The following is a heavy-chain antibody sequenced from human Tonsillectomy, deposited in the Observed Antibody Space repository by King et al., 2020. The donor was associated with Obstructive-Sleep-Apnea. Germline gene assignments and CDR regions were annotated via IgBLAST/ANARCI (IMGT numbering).Heavy chain of an antibody. V-gene: IGHV3-21*01. CDR1: GFTFSSYT. D-gene: IGHD2-2*01. J-gene: IGHJ3*02. CDR3: ARGALPAIRLADALDI. CDR2: ITPRNSFI. Sequence: KLVQSGGGLVKPGGSLRLSCAASGFTFSSYTFNWVRQVPGKGLEWVSSITPRNSFIYYADSLKGRFTISRDDAKNSLDLQMNNLRAEDTAMYFCARGALPAIRLADALDIWGQGTMVTVSS.